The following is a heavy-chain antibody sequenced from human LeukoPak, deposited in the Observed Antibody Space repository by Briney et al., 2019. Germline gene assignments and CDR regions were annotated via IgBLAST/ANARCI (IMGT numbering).Heavy chain of an antibody. CDR1: GYTFTNYG. CDR3: ARDKQYAFDS. J-gene: IGHJ3*02. CDR2: ISTSKGNT. D-gene: IGHD6-19*01. V-gene: IGHV1-18*01. Sequence: ASVTVSYKTSGYTFTNYGISWVRRAPGQGLEWMGWISTSKGNTIYAQKFQGRVTLTTDTSTSTAYMELRSLRSDDTAVYYCARDKQYAFDSWGQGTTVNVAS.